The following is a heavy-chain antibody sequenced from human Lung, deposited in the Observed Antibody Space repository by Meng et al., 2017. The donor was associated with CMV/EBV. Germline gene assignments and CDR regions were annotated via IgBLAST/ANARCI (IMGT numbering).Heavy chain of an antibody. CDR3: ATVGLDQRFDN. V-gene: IGHV5-51*01. J-gene: IGHJ4*02. Sequence: GESLKISCKGSGQTFTTYWIAWVRQMPGKGLEWMGVIHPGDSETRYRPSFQGHVTISADMSLSVAYLQWSSLKASDTAIFYCATVGLDQRFDNWGQGTLVXVSS. CDR2: IHPGDSET. D-gene: IGHD1/OR15-1a*01. CDR1: GQTFTTYW.